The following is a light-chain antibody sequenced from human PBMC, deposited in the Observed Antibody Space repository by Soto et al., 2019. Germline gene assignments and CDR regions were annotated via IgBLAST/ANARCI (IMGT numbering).Light chain of an antibody. V-gene: IGKV1-39*01. CDR2: AAS. Sequence: DIQMTQSPSSLSASVGDRVTITCRASQSISSYLNWYQQKPGKAPKLLIYAASSLQSGVPSRFSGSGSGTDFTLTISSLQPEDFATYYCQQSYNTPVTFGQGTKV. CDR3: QQSYNTPVT. CDR1: QSISSY. J-gene: IGKJ1*01.